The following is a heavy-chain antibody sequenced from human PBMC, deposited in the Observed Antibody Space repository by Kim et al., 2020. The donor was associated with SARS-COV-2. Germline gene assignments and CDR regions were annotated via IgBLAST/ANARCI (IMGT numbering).Heavy chain of an antibody. V-gene: IGHV3-48*03. CDR1: GFSFSSYE. Sequence: GGSLRLSCAASGFSFSSYEMNWVRQAPGKGLEWVSYISSSGSTIYYADSVKGRFTISRDNAKNSLYLQMNSLRAEDTAVYYCASGGGLEWLLGTRFDYWGQGTLVTVSS. J-gene: IGHJ4*02. CDR2: ISSSGSTI. D-gene: IGHD3-3*01. CDR3: ASGGGLEWLLGTRFDY.